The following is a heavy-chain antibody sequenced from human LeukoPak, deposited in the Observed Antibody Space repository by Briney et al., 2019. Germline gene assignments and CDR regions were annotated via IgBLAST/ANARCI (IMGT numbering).Heavy chain of an antibody. CDR3: VRGRYYDSSGYGVWAFDI. V-gene: IGHV4-59*12. CDR1: GGSITSSY. J-gene: IGHJ3*02. CDR2: IFNSGTS. D-gene: IGHD3-22*01. Sequence: SETLSLTCSVSGGSITSSYWNWIRQAPGKGLEWIGYIFNSGTSQYNPSLKSRVAISVDTSKNQFSLKLSSVTAVDTAVFYCVRGRYYDSSGYGVWAFDISGQGTMVTVPS.